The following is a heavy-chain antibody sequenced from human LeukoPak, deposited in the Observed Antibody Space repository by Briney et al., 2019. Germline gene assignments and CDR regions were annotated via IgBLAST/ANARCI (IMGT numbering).Heavy chain of an antibody. CDR2: ISSSSSTI. CDR1: GFTFSSYS. CDR3: ARDRDSPIYYYYYMDV. Sequence: GGSPRLSCAASGFTFSSYSMNWVRQAPGKGLEWVSYISSSSSTIYYADSVKGRFTISRDNAKNSLYLQMNSLRAEDTAVYYCARDRDSPIYYYYYMDVWGKGTTVTVSS. D-gene: IGHD2-15*01. V-gene: IGHV3-48*01. J-gene: IGHJ6*03.